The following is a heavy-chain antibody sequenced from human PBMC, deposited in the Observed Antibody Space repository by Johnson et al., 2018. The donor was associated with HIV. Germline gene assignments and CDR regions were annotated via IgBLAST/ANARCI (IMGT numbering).Heavy chain of an antibody. J-gene: IGHJ3*02. CDR3: GHSSSWLDEFDI. CDR1: GFIFSSYA. Sequence: QVQLVESGGGVVQPGRSLRLSCAASGFIFSSYAMHWVRQAPGKGLEWVAVISYDGINQYYADSVKARFPISRTNSTTPLYLQMTSLRVEDTAVYYCGHSSSWLDEFDIWGQGTMVTVSA. V-gene: IGHV3-30-3*01. CDR2: ISYDGINQ. D-gene: IGHD6-13*01.